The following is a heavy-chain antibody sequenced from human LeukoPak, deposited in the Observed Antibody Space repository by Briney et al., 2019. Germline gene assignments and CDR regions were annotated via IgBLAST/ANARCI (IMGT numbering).Heavy chain of an antibody. CDR1: GYTFTSYD. CDR3: ARVRSTAWFDY. J-gene: IGHJ4*02. D-gene: IGHD2/OR15-2a*01. CDR2: INPNSGGT. Sequence: ASVKVSCKASGYTFTSYDINWVRQATGQGLEWMGWINPNSGGTNYAQKFQGRVTMTRDTSISTAYMELSRLRSDDTAVYYCARVRSTAWFDYWGQGTLVTVSS. V-gene: IGHV1-2*02.